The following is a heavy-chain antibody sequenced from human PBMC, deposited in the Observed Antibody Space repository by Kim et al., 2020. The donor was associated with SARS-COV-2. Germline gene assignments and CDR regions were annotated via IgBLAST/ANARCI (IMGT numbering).Heavy chain of an antibody. V-gene: IGHV4-39*01. D-gene: IGHD2-2*01. J-gene: IGHJ6*02. Sequence: SETLSLTCTVSGGSISSSSYYWGWIRQPPGKGLEWIGSIYYSGSTYYNPSLKSRVTISVDTSKNQFSLKLSSVTAADTAVYYCARQRPNTSYCSSTSCYGGAPAPLVLYGMDVWGQGTTVTVSS. CDR2: IYYSGST. CDR1: GGSISSSSYY. CDR3: ARQRPNTSYCSSTSCYGGAPAPLVLYGMDV.